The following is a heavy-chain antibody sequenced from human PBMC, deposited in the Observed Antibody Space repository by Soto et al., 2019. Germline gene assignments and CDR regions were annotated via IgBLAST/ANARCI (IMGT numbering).Heavy chain of an antibody. J-gene: IGHJ3*02. V-gene: IGHV4-59*08. Sequence: SETLSLTCTVSGGSIGNSYWSWIRQSPGKGLEWIGYIYYGGSSNYNPSLKSRVSISVDTSKNQFSLKLSSVTAADTAVYCCASLSSRMINAFDIWGQGTMVTVSS. CDR1: GGSIGNSY. D-gene: IGHD3-16*01. CDR3: ASLSSRMINAFDI. CDR2: IYYGGSS.